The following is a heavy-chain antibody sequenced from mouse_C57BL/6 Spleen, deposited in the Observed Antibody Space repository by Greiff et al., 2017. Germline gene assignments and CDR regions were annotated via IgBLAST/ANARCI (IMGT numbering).Heavy chain of an antibody. V-gene: IGHV1-47*01. D-gene: IGHD1-1*01. J-gene: IGHJ2*01. CDR3: ARREGYYYGSSFFDY. Sequence: QVQLQQSGAELVKPGASVKMSCKASGYTFTTYPIEWMKQNHGKSLEWIGNFHPYNDDTKYNEKFKGKATLTVEKSSSTAYMQLSSLTSEDSAVYFCARREGYYYGSSFFDYWGQGTTLTVSS. CDR1: GYTFTTYP. CDR2: FHPYNDDT.